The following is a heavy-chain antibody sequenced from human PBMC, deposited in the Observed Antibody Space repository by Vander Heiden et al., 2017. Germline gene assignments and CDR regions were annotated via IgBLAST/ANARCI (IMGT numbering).Heavy chain of an antibody. V-gene: IGHV4-34*01. D-gene: IGHD5-12*01. J-gene: IGHJ4*02. CDR1: GGSFSGYY. CDR3: ARRGRTVDIVSYYFDY. CDR2: INHSGST. Sequence: QVQLQQWGAGLLKPSETLSLTCAVYGGSFSGYYWSWIRQPPGKGLEWIGEINHSGSTNYNPSLKSRVTISVDTSKNQFSLKLSSVTAADTAVYYCARRGRTVDIVSYYFDYWGQGTLVTVSS.